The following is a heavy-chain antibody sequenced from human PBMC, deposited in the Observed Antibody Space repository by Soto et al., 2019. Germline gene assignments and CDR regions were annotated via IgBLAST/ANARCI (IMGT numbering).Heavy chain of an antibody. CDR2: INPGNGNT. CDR1: EYTFTSYG. CDR3: ARGGYFDSSNYLAY. Sequence: ASVKVSCKASEYTFTSYGINWVRQAPGRGLEWMGWINPGNGNTKYSQQFQGRVIIDRDTSASTAYMELSSLRSEDTAVYYCARGGYFDSSNYLAYWGLGTLVTVLL. V-gene: IGHV1-3*01. J-gene: IGHJ4*02. D-gene: IGHD3-22*01.